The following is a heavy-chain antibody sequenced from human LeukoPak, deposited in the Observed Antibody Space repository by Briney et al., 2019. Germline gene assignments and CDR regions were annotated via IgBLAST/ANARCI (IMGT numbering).Heavy chain of an antibody. CDR3: AKGSGVHY. V-gene: IGHV3-21*01. J-gene: IGHJ4*02. D-gene: IGHD3-10*01. CDR2: VSKSISYI. Sequence: GLELIASVSKSISYIYYADSVRRRFTISRDNANNSLYLQMTSLRAEDTAVYYCAKGSGVHYWGQGTLVIVSS.